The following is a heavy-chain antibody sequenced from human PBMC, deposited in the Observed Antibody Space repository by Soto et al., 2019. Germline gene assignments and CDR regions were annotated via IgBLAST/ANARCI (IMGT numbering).Heavy chain of an antibody. Sequence: SVKVSCKASGGTFSSYAIRWVRTAPGKGLEWMGGSMPIFGTANYAQKIQGRGTITADKSTSTASMELRSLRSEDTAVYYWGRGYDFVSGSYRYYYYYVTDVRGHGTTVTVSS. J-gene: IGHJ6*02. D-gene: IGHD3-16*01. CDR2: SMPIFGTA. V-gene: IGHV1-69*06. CDR1: GGTFSSYA. CDR3: GRGYDFVSGSYRYYYYYVTDV.